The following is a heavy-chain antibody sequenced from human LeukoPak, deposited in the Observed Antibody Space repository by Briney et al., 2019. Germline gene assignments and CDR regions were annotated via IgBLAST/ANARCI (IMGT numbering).Heavy chain of an antibody. CDR2: IYSGGPT. CDR1: GFTVSLYY. V-gene: IGHV3-53*01. CDR3: ARNENSGWGYFDY. Sequence: PGGSLRLSCAASGFTVSLYYMTWVRQAPGKGLEWVSVIYSGGPTYYADSVKGRFTISRDNSKDTLYLQMNSLRAEDTAVYYCARNENSGWGYFDYWGQGTLVTVSS. D-gene: IGHD5-12*01. J-gene: IGHJ4*02.